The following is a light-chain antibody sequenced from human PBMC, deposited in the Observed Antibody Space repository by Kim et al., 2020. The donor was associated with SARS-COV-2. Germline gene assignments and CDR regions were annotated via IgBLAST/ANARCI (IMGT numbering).Light chain of an antibody. CDR1: QSVTNY. V-gene: IGKV1-39*01. CDR2: AAS. Sequence: DIQMTQSPSSLSASVGDRVTITCRASQSVTNYLNWYQQTPGKAPKLLIYAASSLQSGVPSRFSGSGSGTDFTLTISSLQPEDFATYYCQQSYSTPYTFHQGTKLEI. CDR3: QQSYSTPYT. J-gene: IGKJ2*01.